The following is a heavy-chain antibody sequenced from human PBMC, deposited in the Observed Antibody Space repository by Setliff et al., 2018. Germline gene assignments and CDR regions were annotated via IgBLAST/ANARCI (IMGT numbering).Heavy chain of an antibody. CDR2: IYYSGST. J-gene: IGHJ3*02. Sequence: PSETLSLTCTVSGYSISSGYYWGWIRQPPGKGLEWIGSIYYSGSTYYNPSLKSRVTISVDTSKNQFSLKLSSVTAADTAVYYCAVQYSNSPGGDAFDIWGQGTMVTVSS. CDR1: GYSISSGYY. D-gene: IGHD4-4*01. CDR3: AVQYSNSPGGDAFDI. V-gene: IGHV4-38-2*02.